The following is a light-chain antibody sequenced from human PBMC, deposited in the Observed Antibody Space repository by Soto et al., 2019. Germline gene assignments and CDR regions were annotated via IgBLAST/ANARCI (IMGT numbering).Light chain of an antibody. CDR1: QNLTSY. CDR3: QQYNNWPIT. J-gene: IGKJ5*01. V-gene: IGKV3-15*01. Sequence: EIVLTQSPATLSLSPGERASLXCRASQNLTSYFAWYQQKPGKAPRLLTYGASTRANGSPARFSGSGSGTEFTLTISGLQSEDFAVYYCQQYNNWPITFGQGTRLEIK. CDR2: GAS.